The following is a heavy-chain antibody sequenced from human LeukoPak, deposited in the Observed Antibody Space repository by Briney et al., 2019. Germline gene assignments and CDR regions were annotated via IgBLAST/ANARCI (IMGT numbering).Heavy chain of an antibody. J-gene: IGHJ4*02. CDR2: IYYSGST. CDR1: GGSFSSSSYY. D-gene: IGHD2-15*01. CDR3: ARGALRVFDY. Sequence: PSETLSLTCAVYGGSFSSSSYYWGWIRQPPGKGLEWIGSIYYSGSTYYNPSLKSRVTISVDTSKNQFSLKLSSVTAADTAVYYCARGALRVFDYWGQGTLVTVSS. V-gene: IGHV4-39*07.